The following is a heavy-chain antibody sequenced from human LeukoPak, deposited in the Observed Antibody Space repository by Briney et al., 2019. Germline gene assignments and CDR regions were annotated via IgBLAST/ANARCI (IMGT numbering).Heavy chain of an antibody. CDR3: ARDHRSEWELPLA. CDR1: GYTFPGYS. D-gene: IGHD1-26*01. CDR2: INPNSGGT. Sequence: ASVKVSCKASGYTFPGYSMHWVRQAPGQGLEWMGWINPNSGGTNYAQKFQGRVTMTRDTSISTAYMELSSLTSDDTAVYYCARDHRSEWELPLAWGQGTLVTSPQ. J-gene: IGHJ4*02. V-gene: IGHV1-2*02.